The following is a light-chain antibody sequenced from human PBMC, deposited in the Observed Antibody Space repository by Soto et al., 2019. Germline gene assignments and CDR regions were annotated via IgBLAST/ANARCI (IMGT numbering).Light chain of an antibody. Sequence: EIVMTQSPATLSVSPGERATLSCRASQSISSNLAWYQQKPGQAPRLLIYGASTRATGIPARFSGSGSGTDFTLTIRRLRSEEFAVYYWQRYISWPPWTFGQGTKLEIK. CDR2: GAS. V-gene: IGKV3-15*01. J-gene: IGKJ1*01. CDR1: QSISSN. CDR3: QRYISWPPWT.